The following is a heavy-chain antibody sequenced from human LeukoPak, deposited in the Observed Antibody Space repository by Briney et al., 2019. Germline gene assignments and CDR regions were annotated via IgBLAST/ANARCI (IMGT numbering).Heavy chain of an antibody. CDR2: IYYSGTT. D-gene: IGHD2-2*01. CDR1: GGSIRNPDYY. J-gene: IGHJ3*02. Sequence: PSETLSLTCTVSGGSIRNPDYYWSWIRQPPGKGLEWIGYIYYSGTTFYNPSLMSRLNMSVDTSKNQFSLKVTSVSAADTAVYYCARWGAPAATYAFDIWGQGTMVTVSP. V-gene: IGHV4-30-4*01. CDR3: ARWGAPAATYAFDI.